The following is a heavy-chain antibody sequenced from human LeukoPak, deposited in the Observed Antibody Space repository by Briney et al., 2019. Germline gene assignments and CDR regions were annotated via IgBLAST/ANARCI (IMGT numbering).Heavy chain of an antibody. Sequence: GSSVKVSCKASGGTFSSYAISWVRQAPGQGLEWMGRIIPIFGITNYAQKFQARVTITADKSTGTAYMELSSLRSEDTAVYFCARWAPSCSSASCPFYFDFWGQGTLVTVSS. CDR3: ARWAPSCSSASCPFYFDF. CDR1: GGTFSSYA. V-gene: IGHV1-69*04. CDR2: IIPIFGIT. J-gene: IGHJ4*02. D-gene: IGHD2-2*01.